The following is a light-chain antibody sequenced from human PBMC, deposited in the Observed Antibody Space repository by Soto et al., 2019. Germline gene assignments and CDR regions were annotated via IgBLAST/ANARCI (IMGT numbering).Light chain of an antibody. CDR3: QQYNNGPWT. CDR1: QILRSNS. V-gene: IGKV3-15*01. J-gene: IGKJ1*01. Sequence: EIVLTQSPATLSLSPGDRGTLSCRAGQILRSNSLAWYQQKPCQAPRLLIYGASTRAPGFPARFNGSGSWTESPLTISSLQSEDFAVYYCQQYNNGPWTFGQGTKVDIK. CDR2: GAS.